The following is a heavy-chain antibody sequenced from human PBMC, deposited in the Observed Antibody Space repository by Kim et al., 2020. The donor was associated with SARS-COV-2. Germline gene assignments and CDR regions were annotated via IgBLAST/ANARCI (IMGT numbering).Heavy chain of an antibody. V-gene: IGHV3-23*01. D-gene: IGHD3-22*01. CDR2: ISGSGGST. Sequence: GGSLRLSCAASGFTFSSYAMSWVRQAPGKGLEWVSAISGSGGSTYYADSVKGRFTISRDNSKNTLYLQMNSLRAEDTAVYYCAKDPTYYYDSSGYHWGQGGIVTVSS. CDR1: GFTFSSYA. CDR3: AKDPTYYYDSSGYH. J-gene: IGHJ5*02.